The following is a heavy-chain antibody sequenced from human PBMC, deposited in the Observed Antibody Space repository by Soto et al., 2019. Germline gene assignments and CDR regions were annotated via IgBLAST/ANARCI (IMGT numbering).Heavy chain of an antibody. D-gene: IGHD1-1*01. CDR3: AHRDNIDWKNYFDY. CDR1: GFSLSTSGVG. J-gene: IGHJ4*02. V-gene: IGHV2-5*02. Sequence: QITLKESGPPLVKPTQTLTLTCTFSGFSLSTSGVGVGWIRQPPGKALEWLALIYWDDDKRYSPSLKSRLTITKDTSKNQVFLTMTNMDPVDTATYYCAHRDNIDWKNYFDYWGQGTLVTVSS. CDR2: IYWDDDK.